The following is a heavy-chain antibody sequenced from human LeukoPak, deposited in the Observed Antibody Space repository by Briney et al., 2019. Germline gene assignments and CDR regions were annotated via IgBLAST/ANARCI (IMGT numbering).Heavy chain of an antibody. Sequence: ASVKVSCKASGYTFTSYDINWVRQATGQGPEWMGWMNPNSGNTGYAQKFQGRVTMTRNTSISTAYMELSSLRSEDTAVYYCARGTYDFWSGYTPDYYYYYMDVWGKGTTVTVSS. CDR2: MNPNSGNT. CDR3: ARGTYDFWSGYTPDYYYYYMDV. CDR1: GYTFTSYD. D-gene: IGHD3-3*01. V-gene: IGHV1-8*01. J-gene: IGHJ6*03.